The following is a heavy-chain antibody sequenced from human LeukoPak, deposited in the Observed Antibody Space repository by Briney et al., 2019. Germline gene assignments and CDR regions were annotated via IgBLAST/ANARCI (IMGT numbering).Heavy chain of an antibody. CDR2: ISSSRSYI. CDR3: AGIAVGWYNFNY. Sequence: GGSLRLSCAASGFTFSTYSMNWVRQAPGKGLEWVSFISSSRSYIYYADSVKGRFTISRDNAKNSLYLQMNSLRAEDTAVYYCAGIAVGWYNFNYWGQGTLVTVSS. J-gene: IGHJ4*02. V-gene: IGHV3-21*01. CDR1: GFTFSTYS. D-gene: IGHD6-19*01.